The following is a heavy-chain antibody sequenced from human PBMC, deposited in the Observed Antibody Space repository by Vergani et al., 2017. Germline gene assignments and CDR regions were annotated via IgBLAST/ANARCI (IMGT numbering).Heavy chain of an antibody. Sequence: EVQLVESGGGLVQPGGSLKLSCAASGFTFSGSAMHWVRQASGKGLEWVGRIRSKANSYATAYAASVKGRFTISRDDSKNTAYLQMNSLKTEDTAVYYCAKAGATVVTPPYYFDYWGQGTLVTVSS. D-gene: IGHD4-23*01. V-gene: IGHV3-73*02. CDR3: AKAGATVVTPPYYFDY. CDR2: IRSKANSYAT. J-gene: IGHJ4*02. CDR1: GFTFSGSA.